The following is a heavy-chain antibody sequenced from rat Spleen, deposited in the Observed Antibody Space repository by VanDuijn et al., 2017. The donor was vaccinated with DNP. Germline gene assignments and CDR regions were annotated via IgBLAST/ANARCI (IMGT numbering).Heavy chain of an antibody. D-gene: IGHD1-11*01. CDR1: GFNFSDYY. CDR3: VRWDYGMYGFDY. Sequence: EVQLVESGGGLAQPGRSLKLSCAASGFNFSDYYMSWVRQAPTMSLEWVASINPDGSRTYYRDSVKGRFTISRDNAESSLFLQMDSLRSEDTATYYCVRWDYGMYGFDYWGQGVMVTVSS. CDR2: INPDGSRT. J-gene: IGHJ2*01. V-gene: IGHV5S10*01.